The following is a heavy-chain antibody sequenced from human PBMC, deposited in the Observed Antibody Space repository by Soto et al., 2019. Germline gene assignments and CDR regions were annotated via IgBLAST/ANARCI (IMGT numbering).Heavy chain of an antibody. CDR1: GGSFSGYY. CDR2: INHSGST. V-gene: IGHV4-34*01. D-gene: IGHD2-15*01. J-gene: IGHJ5*02. Sequence: SETLSLTCAVYGGSFSGYYWSWIRQPPGKGLEWIGEINHSGSTNYNPSLKSRVTISVDTSKNQFSLKLSSVTAADTAVYYCARDCSGGSCCSVSTGFDPWGQGTLVTVSS. CDR3: ARDCSGGSCCSVSTGFDP.